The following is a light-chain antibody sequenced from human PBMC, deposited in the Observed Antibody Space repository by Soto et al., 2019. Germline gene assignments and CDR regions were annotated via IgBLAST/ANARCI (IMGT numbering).Light chain of an antibody. CDR3: QQYGSSPPT. Sequence: EIVMTQSPATLSVSPGERATLSCRASQSVSSNLAWYQQKPGQAPRLLIYGASSRATGTPDRFSGSGSGTDFTLTINRLEPEDFALYYCQQYGSSPPTFGQGTTVDIK. CDR2: GAS. V-gene: IGKV3-20*01. J-gene: IGKJ1*01. CDR1: QSVSSN.